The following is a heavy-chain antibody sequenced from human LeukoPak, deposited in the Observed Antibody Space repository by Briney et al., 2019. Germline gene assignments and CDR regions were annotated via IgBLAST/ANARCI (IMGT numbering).Heavy chain of an antibody. J-gene: IGHJ4*02. CDR3: ARDTITMIVVARPNYFDY. CDR1: GFTVGSQY. Sequence: GGSLRLSCTASGFTVGSQYLSWVRRAPGKGLEWVSYISSSGSTIYYADSVKGRFTISRDNAKNSLYPQMNSLRAEDTAVYYCARDTITMIVVARPNYFDYWGQGTLVTVSS. D-gene: IGHD3-22*01. V-gene: IGHV3-48*03. CDR2: ISSSGSTI.